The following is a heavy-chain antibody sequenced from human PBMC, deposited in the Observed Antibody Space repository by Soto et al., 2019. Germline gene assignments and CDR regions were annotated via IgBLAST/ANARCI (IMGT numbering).Heavy chain of an antibody. V-gene: IGHV3-23*01. J-gene: IGHJ4*02. CDR3: AKDLAVGYCSGGSCHPFDY. CDR1: GLSFSSYA. D-gene: IGHD2-15*01. CDR2: STGGGGST. Sequence: GGSLRLSCAASGLSFSSYAMSWVRQAPGKGLEWVSASTGGGGSTYYPDFVKGRFASSRDNSKYTLYLQMNSLRAEDTAVYFCAKDLAVGYCSGGSCHPFDYWGQGTQVTVSS.